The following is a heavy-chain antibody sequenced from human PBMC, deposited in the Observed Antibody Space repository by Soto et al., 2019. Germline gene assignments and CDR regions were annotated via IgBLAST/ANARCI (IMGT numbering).Heavy chain of an antibody. J-gene: IGHJ6*02. CDR1: GYSFTIYW. Sequence: GESLKISCNGSGYSFTIYWISWVRQMPGKGLEWMGRIDPSDSYTNYSPSFQGHVTISADKSISTAYLQWSSLKASDTAMYYCARSAAAAGTLYYYYGMDVWGQGTTVTVS. CDR2: IDPSDSYT. D-gene: IGHD6-13*01. CDR3: ARSAAAAGTLYYYYGMDV. V-gene: IGHV5-10-1*01.